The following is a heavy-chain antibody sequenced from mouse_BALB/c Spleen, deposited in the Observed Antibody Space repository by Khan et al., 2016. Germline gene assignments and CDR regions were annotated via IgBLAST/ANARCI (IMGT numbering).Heavy chain of an antibody. CDR1: GYSITSDYA. CDR3: ASSPLYGYDPYYFDY. D-gene: IGHD2-2*01. Sequence: EVQLQESGPGLVKPSQSLYLTCNGTGYSITSDYAWNWIRQFPGNKLEWMGYISYSGSSSYNPSLKSRIPVTRDTSKNQFFLQLNSVTTEDTATYYCASSPLYGYDPYYFDYWGQGTTLTVSS. J-gene: IGHJ2*01. V-gene: IGHV3-2*02. CDR2: ISYSGSS.